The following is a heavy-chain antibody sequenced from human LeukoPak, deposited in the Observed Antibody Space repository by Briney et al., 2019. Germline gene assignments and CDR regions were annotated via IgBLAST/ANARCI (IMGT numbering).Heavy chain of an antibody. CDR1: VGSFSGYY. D-gene: IGHD2-15*01. J-gene: IGHJ5*02. Sequence: PSETLSLTCAVCVGSFSGYYWSWIRQPPGKGLEWIGEINHSGSTNYNPSLKSRVTISVDTSTNQFSLKLSSVTAADTAVYYCARGRGFFVVVVAATYGWFDPWGQGTLVTVSS. V-gene: IGHV4-34*01. CDR2: INHSGST. CDR3: ARGRGFFVVVVAATYGWFDP.